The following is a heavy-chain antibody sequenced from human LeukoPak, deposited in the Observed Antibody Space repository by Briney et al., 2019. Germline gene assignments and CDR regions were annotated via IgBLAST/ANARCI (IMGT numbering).Heavy chain of an antibody. D-gene: IGHD3-16*01. J-gene: IGHJ6*02. V-gene: IGHV1-8*01. CDR3: ARVDSPDYGYYYYYGMDV. Sequence: GASVKVSCKASGYTFTSYDINWVRQPTGQGLEWMGWMNPNSGNTGYAQKFQGRVTMTRNTSISTAYMELSSLRSEDTAVYYCARVDSPDYGYYYYYGMDVWGQGTTVTVSS. CDR1: GYTFTSYD. CDR2: MNPNSGNT.